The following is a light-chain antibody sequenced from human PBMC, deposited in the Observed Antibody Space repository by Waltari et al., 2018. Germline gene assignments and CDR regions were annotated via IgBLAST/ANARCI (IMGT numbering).Light chain of an antibody. CDR1: NIGRKS. CDR3: QVWDYVQGV. V-gene: IGLV3-21*04. CDR2: YDS. Sequence: SYVLTQPPSVSVAPGKTAMITCGGDNIGRKSGHWYQQKAGQAPVLVIHYDSDRPTGIPERFSGSTSGNTATLTISRVEAGDEADYFCQVWDYVQGVFGGGTKLTVL. J-gene: IGLJ3*02.